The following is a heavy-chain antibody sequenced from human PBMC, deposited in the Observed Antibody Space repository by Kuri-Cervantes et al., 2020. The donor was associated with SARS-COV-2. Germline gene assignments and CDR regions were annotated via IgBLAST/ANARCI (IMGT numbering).Heavy chain of an antibody. V-gene: IGHV5-10-1*01. CDR2: IDPSDSYT. CDR3: ASNYYGSGK. D-gene: IGHD3-10*01. CDR1: GYSFTSYW. Sequence: KVSCKGSGYSFTSYWISWVRQMPGKGLEWMGRIDPSDSYTNYSPSFQGHVTISADKSISTAYLQWSSPKASDTAMYYCASNYYGSGKWGQGTLVTVSS. J-gene: IGHJ4*02.